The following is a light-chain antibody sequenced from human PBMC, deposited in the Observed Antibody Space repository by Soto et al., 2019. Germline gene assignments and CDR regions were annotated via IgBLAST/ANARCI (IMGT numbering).Light chain of an antibody. V-gene: IGKV3-15*01. CDR2: GAS. CDR1: QSVSSN. Sequence: LLMTQSPATLPVSPGETATLSCRVSQSVSSNLAWYPQKPGQAPRFLIYGASTRATGIPARFSASGSGTEFTLTINSLQYEDFAVYYCQQYDNWPLTFGGGTKVDIK. J-gene: IGKJ4*01. CDR3: QQYDNWPLT.